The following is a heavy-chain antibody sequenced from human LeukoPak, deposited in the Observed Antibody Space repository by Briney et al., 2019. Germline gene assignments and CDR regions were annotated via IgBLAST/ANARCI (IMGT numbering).Heavy chain of an antibody. CDR2: VNHSGST. V-gene: IGHV4-34*01. Sequence: PSETLSLTCAVSGGSFSDYYWSWIRQTPGKGLEWIGEVNHSGSTKYNPSLKSRVTISVDTSKNQFSLKLSSVTAADTAVYYCASAYFYDSSGWFRWGQGTPVTVSS. CDR1: GGSFSDYY. J-gene: IGHJ4*02. CDR3: ASAYFYDSSGWFR. D-gene: IGHD3-22*01.